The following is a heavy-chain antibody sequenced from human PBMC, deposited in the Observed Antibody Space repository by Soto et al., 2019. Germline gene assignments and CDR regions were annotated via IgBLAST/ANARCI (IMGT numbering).Heavy chain of an antibody. CDR3: ARDGHGMDV. J-gene: IGHJ6*02. CDR1: GGSVTTGSYN. Sequence: QVQLQESGPGLVRPSEPLSLTCPVSGGSVTTGSYNWSWIRRPPGKGLEWIGNIFFTGITHYNPSLNNRVTMSVDTSKNQFSLTVTSVTAADTAVYYCARDGHGMDVWCQGTTVTVSS. V-gene: IGHV4-61*01. CDR2: IFFTGIT.